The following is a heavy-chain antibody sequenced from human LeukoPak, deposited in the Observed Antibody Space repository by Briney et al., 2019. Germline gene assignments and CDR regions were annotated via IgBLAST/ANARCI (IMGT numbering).Heavy chain of an antibody. V-gene: IGHV3-33*01. CDR1: GFTLSSYG. D-gene: IGHD3-22*01. J-gene: IGHJ4*02. CDR3: ARDPTPYYYDSSGPDYYFDY. CDR2: IWYDGSNK. Sequence: GGSLRLSCAASGFTLSSYGMHWVRQAPGKGLEWVAVIWYDGSNKYYADSVKGRFTISRDNSKNTLYLQMNSLRAEDTAVYYCARDPTPYYYDSSGPDYYFDYWGQGTLVTVSS.